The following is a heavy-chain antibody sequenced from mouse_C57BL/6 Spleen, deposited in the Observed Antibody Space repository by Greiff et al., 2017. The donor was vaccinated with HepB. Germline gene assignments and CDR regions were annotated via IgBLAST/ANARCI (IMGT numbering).Heavy chain of an antibody. Sequence: EVQLVESGGGLVQPGGSMKLSCAASGFTFSDAWMDWVRQSPEKGLEWVAEIRNKANNHATYYAESVKGRFTISRDDSKSSVYLQMNSLRAEDTGIYYCTRTPSYDKGGLDYWGQGTTLTVSS. CDR2: IRNKANNHAT. CDR1: GFTFSDAW. CDR3: TRTPSYDKGGLDY. V-gene: IGHV6-6*01. J-gene: IGHJ2*01. D-gene: IGHD2-12*01.